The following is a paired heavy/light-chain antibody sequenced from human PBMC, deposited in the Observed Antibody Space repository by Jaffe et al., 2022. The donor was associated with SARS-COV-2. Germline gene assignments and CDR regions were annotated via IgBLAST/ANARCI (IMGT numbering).Heavy chain of an antibody. CDR2: ISNNGGIT. CDR1: GFTFSSYA. V-gene: IGHV3-64*01. D-gene: IGHD2-2*01. CDR3: ARAHVLSRGIYFGMDV. J-gene: IGHJ6*02. Sequence: EVQLVESGGGLVQPGGSLRLSCAASGFTFSSYAMYWVRQAPGKGLESVSVISNNGGITYYANSVKGRFTISRDNSKNTLHLQMGSLRAEDMAVYYCARAHVLSRGIYFGMDVWGQGTTVTVSS.
Light chain of an antibody. CDR3: QQYNNWPFT. CDR2: GAS. Sequence: EIVMTQSPATLSVSPGERATLSCRASQTVSSNLAWYQQKPGQAPRLLIYGASTRATGIPARFSGSGSGTEFTLTISSLQSEDFAVYYCQQYNNWPFTFGPGTKVDIK. CDR1: QTVSSN. V-gene: IGKV3-15*01. J-gene: IGKJ3*01.